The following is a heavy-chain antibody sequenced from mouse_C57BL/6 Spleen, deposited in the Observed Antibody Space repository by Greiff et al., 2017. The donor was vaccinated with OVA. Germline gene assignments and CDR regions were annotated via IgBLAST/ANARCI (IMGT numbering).Heavy chain of an antibody. CDR1: GYAFSSYW. V-gene: IGHV1-80*01. Sequence: VQLQESGAELVKPGASVKISCKASGYAFSSYWMNRVKQRPGKGLEWIGQIYPGDGDTNYNGKFKGKATLTADKSSSTAYMQLSSLTSEDSAVYFCARSGESFDYWGQGTTLTVSS. J-gene: IGHJ2*01. D-gene: IGHD3-1*01. CDR2: IYPGDGDT. CDR3: ARSGESFDY.